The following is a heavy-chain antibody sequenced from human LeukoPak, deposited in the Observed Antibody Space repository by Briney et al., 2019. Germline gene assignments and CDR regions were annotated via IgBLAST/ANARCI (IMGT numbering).Heavy chain of an antibody. V-gene: IGHV3-23*01. Sequence: PRGSLRLSCAASGFTFSSYAMSWVRQAPGKGLDWVSSITGSGGGTYYADSVKGRFTISRDNSKNTLFLQMTSLRAEDTAVYHCAKVYSIDAYNYPFDYWGQGTLVTVSS. CDR3: AKVYSIDAYNYPFDY. J-gene: IGHJ4*02. D-gene: IGHD5-24*01. CDR1: GFTFSSYA. CDR2: ITGSGGGT.